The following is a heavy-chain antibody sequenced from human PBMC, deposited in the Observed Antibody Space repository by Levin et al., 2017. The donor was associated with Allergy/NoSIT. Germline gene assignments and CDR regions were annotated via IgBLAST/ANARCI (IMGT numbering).Heavy chain of an antibody. D-gene: IGHD6-19*01. J-gene: IGHJ3*02. V-gene: IGHV3-23*01. Sequence: SCAASGFTFSSYAMSWVRQAPGKGLEWVSAISGSGGSTYYADSVKGRFTISRDNSKNTLYLQMNSLRAEDTAVYYCAKDPADFYSSGWHDAFDIWGQGTMVTVSS. CDR3: AKDPADFYSSGWHDAFDI. CDR1: GFTFSSYA. CDR2: ISGSGGST.